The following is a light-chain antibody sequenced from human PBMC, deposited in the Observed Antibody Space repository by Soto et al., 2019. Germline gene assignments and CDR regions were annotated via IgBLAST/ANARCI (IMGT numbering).Light chain of an antibody. V-gene: IGLV4-69*01. Sequence: QSVLTQSPSASASLGASVNLTCTLSSGHSSYAIAWHQQRPEKGPRYLMKVNSDGTHNKGDGIPDRFSGSSSGAERYLTISSLQSEDEADYYCQVWDSSTLFGGGTKLTVL. CDR2: VNSDGTH. J-gene: IGLJ2*01. CDR1: SGHSSYA. CDR3: QVWDSSTL.